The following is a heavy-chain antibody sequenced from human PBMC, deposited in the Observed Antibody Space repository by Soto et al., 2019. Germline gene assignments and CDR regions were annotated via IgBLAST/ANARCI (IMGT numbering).Heavy chain of an antibody. CDR1: GYSFTSYW. CDR3: ARLNCGGDCSQYYYYYGMDV. Sequence: GESLKISCKGSGYSFTSYWISWLRQMPGKGLEWMGRIDPSDSYTNYSPSFQGHVTISADKSISTAYLQWSSLKASDTAMYYCARLNCGGDCSQYYYYYGMDVWGQGPTVTVSS. V-gene: IGHV5-10-1*01. D-gene: IGHD2-21*02. CDR2: IDPSDSYT. J-gene: IGHJ6*02.